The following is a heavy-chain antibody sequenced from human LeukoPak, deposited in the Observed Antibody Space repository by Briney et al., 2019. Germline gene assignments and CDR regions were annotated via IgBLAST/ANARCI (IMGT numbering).Heavy chain of an antibody. V-gene: IGHV3-23*01. D-gene: IGHD1-26*01. Sequence: PGGSMRLSCAASGFTFSSYAMSWVRQAPGKGLEWVSAISGSGGSTYYADSVKGRFTISRDNSKNTLYLQMNSLRAEDTAVYYCANLGIVGATPTFDYWGQGTLVTVSS. CDR3: ANLGIVGATPTFDY. CDR1: GFTFSSYA. CDR2: ISGSGGST. J-gene: IGHJ4*02.